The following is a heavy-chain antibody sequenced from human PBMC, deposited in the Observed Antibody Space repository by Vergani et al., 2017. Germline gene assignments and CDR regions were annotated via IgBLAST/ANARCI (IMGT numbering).Heavy chain of an antibody. CDR3: ARAPYSGSHPIDY. V-gene: IGHV1-69*13. D-gene: IGHD1-26*01. Sequence: QVQLVQSGAEVKKPGSPVKVSCKASVGTFSSYAISWVRQAPGQGLEWMGRILPIFGTANYAQKFQGRVTITADESTSTAYMELSSLRSEDTAVYYCARAPYSGSHPIDYWGQGTLVTVSS. CDR2: ILPIFGTA. CDR1: VGTFSSYA. J-gene: IGHJ4*02.